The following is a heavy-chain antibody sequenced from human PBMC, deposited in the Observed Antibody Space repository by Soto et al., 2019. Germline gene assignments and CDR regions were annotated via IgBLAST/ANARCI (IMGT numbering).Heavy chain of an antibody. V-gene: IGHV4-30-4*01. CDR1: GGSISSGDYY. CDR2: IYYSGST. J-gene: IGHJ5*02. CDR3: ASGDDRSGYGNWFDP. D-gene: IGHD3-22*01. Sequence: QVQLQESGPGLVKPSQTLSLTCTVSGGSISSGDYYWSWIRQPPGKGLEWIGYIYYSGSTYYNPSLKRRVTISVDPSKNQFPLKLSSVAAADTAVYYCASGDDRSGYGNWFDPWGQGTLVTVSS.